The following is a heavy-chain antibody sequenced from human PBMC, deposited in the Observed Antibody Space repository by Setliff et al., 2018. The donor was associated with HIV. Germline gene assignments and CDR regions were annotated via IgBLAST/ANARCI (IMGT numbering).Heavy chain of an antibody. J-gene: IGHJ6*03. CDR3: ARMATVYYYYMDV. CDR1: GYTFNNYA. V-gene: IGHV7-4-1*02. D-gene: IGHD4-4*01. CDR2: INTNTGSP. Sequence: GASVKVSCKASGYTFNNYALYWVRQAPGQGFEWMGWINTNTGSPTYAQGFTRRFVFSLDPSVSTAYLQISSLKAEDTAVYYCARMATVYYYYMDVWGKGTTVTVLL.